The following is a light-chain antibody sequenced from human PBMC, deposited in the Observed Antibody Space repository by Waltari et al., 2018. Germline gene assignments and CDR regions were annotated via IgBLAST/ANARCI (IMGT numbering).Light chain of an antibody. V-gene: IGLV2-23*01. CDR2: EGS. CDR3: CSYAGSNTWV. J-gene: IGLJ3*02. Sequence: QSALTQPASGSGSPGQSITIPSTGTSSAVGGYNLVSWYQHHPGKAPKLMIYEGSKRPSGVSNRFSGSKSGNTASLTISGLQAEDEADYYCCSYAGSNTWVFGEGTKLTVL. CDR1: SSAVGGYNL.